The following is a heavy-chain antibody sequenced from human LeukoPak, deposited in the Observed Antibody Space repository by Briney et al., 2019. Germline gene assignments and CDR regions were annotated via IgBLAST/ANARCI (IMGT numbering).Heavy chain of an antibody. J-gene: IGHJ3*02. CDR3: ARECYDSSGYSESGAFDI. D-gene: IGHD3-22*01. CDR2: ISAYNGNT. CDR1: GYTFTSYG. V-gene: IGHV1-18*01. Sequence: ASVKVSCKASGYTFTSYGISWVRQAPGQGLEWMGWISAYNGNTNYAQKLQGRVTMTTDTSTSTAYMELSRLRSDDTAVYYCARECYDSSGYSESGAFDIWGQGTMVTVSS.